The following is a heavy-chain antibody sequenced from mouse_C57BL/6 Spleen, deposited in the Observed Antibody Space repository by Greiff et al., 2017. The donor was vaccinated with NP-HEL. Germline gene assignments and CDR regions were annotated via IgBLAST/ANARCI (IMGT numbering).Heavy chain of an antibody. CDR3: ARGEYSNYEADAMDY. V-gene: IGHV1-39*01. CDR1: GYSFTDYN. CDR2: INPNYGTT. Sequence: EVQLQQSGPELVKPGASVKISCKASGYSFTDYNMNWVKQSNGKSLEWIGVINPNYGTTRYNQKFQGKATLTVDPSSSTAYMQLNSLTSEDSAVYYCARGEYSNYEADAMDYWGQGTSVTVSS. J-gene: IGHJ4*01. D-gene: IGHD2-5*01.